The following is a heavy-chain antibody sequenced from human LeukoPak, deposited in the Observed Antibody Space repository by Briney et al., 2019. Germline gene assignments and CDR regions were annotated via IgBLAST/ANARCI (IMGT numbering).Heavy chain of an antibody. CDR3: AREQSSSPPWFDP. CDR1: GFTFSSYG. Sequence: GGSLRLSCAASGFTFSSYGMHWVRQAPGKGLEWVAFIRYDGSNKYYADSVKGRFTISRDNSKNTLYLQMNSLRAEDTAVYYCAREQSSSPPWFDPWGQGTLVTVSS. D-gene: IGHD6-13*01. J-gene: IGHJ5*02. CDR2: IRYDGSNK. V-gene: IGHV3-30*02.